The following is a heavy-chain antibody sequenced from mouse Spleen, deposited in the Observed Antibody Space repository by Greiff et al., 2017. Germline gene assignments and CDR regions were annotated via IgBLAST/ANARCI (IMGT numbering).Heavy chain of an antibody. Sequence: VQLKESGPELVKPGASVKIPCKASGYTFTDYNMDWVKQSHGKSLEWIGDINPNNGGTIYNQKFKGKATLTVDKSSSTAYMELRSLTSEDTAVYYCARWLLRGGAMDYWGQGTSVTVSS. CDR1: GYTFTDYN. J-gene: IGHJ4*01. V-gene: IGHV1-18*01. CDR3: ARWLLRGGAMDY. D-gene: IGHD2-3*01. CDR2: INPNNGGT.